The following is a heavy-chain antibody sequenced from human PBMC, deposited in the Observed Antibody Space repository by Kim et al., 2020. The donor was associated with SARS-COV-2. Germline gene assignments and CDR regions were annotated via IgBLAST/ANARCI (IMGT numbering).Heavy chain of an antibody. D-gene: IGHD4-4*01. Sequence: NPSLKSRVTISVDKSRNQFSLGLSSVTAADTAVYYCARGRNSGPEYYFDYWGQGTLVTVSS. J-gene: IGHJ4*02. CDR3: ARGRNSGPEYYFDY. V-gene: IGHV4-4*02.